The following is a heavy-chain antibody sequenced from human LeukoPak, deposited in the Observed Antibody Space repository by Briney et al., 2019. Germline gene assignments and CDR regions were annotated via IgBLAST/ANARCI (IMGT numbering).Heavy chain of an antibody. Sequence: GASVKVSCKASGYTFTSYAMNWVRQAPGHGLEWMGWINTNTGNPTYAQGFTGRFVFSLDTSVSTAYLQISSLKAEDTAVFYCARVSRYSSSEAFGNDYWGQGTLVTVSS. D-gene: IGHD6-13*01. CDR1: GYTFTSYA. CDR2: INTNTGNP. J-gene: IGHJ4*02. CDR3: ARVSRYSSSEAFGNDY. V-gene: IGHV7-4-1*02.